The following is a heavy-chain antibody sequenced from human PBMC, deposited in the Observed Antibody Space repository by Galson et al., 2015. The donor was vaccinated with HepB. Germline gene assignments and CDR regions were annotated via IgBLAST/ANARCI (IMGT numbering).Heavy chain of an antibody. J-gene: IGHJ4*02. V-gene: IGHV3-64D*06. Sequence: SLRLSCAASGFTFSSYAMHWVRQAPGKGLDYVSAISGNGGNTYYADSVKGRFTISRDNSKNTLYLQMSSLRPEDTAVYYCVKLVKGGTSYWGQGTLVTVSS. CDR2: ISGNGGNT. CDR1: GFTFSSYA. D-gene: IGHD6-25*01. CDR3: VKLVKGGTSY.